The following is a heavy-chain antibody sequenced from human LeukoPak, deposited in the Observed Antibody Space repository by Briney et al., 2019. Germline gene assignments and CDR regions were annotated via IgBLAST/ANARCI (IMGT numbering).Heavy chain of an antibody. CDR2: IYYSGST. J-gene: IGHJ5*02. CDR3: ARDYYDSSGYYHVNWFDP. Sequence: SETLSLTCTVSGGSISSSSYYWGWIRQPPGKGLEWIGSIYYSGSTYYNPSLKSRVTISVDTSKNQFSLKLSSVPAADAAVYYCARDYYDSSGYYHVNWFDPWSQGTLVTVSS. CDR1: GGSISSSSYY. V-gene: IGHV4-39*02. D-gene: IGHD3-22*01.